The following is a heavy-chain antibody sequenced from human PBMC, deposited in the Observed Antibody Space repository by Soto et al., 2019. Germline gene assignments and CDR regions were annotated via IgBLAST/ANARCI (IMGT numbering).Heavy chain of an antibody. CDR1: GYTFTRYG. V-gene: IGHV1-18*01. D-gene: IGHD6-13*01. J-gene: IGHJ6*02. CDR2: ISAYNGNT. CDR3: ARDRKQQLVRGGMDV. Sequence: VKFSYKATGYTFTRYGISWVRQAPGQGLEWMGWISAYNGNTNYAQKLQGRVTMTTDTSTSTAYMELRSLRSDDTAVYYCARDRKQQLVRGGMDVWGQGTTVTVSS.